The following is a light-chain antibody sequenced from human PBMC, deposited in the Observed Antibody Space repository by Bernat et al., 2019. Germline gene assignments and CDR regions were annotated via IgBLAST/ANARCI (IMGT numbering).Light chain of an antibody. CDR1: SSDVGSNS. CDR3: ASWDDSLNGWV. J-gene: IGLJ3*02. V-gene: IGLV1-44*01. CDR2: ATN. Sequence: QSVLTQPPSASGTPGQRVTISCSGSSSDVGSNSVTWYQQFPGTAPKVLMYATNQLPSGVHDRFSGSKSGPSASLAISGLQSDDEANCYCASWDDSLNGWVFGGGTRLTVL.